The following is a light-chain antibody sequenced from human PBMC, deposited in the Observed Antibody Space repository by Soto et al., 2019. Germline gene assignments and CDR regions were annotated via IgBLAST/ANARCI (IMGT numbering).Light chain of an antibody. Sequence: EVVLTQSPATLSSSPGESVTLSCRASQSINTYLAWYQQKPGQAPRLLIYDASYRAAGIPSRFSGSGSGTDFTLTISSLEPAYFAIYHCQQRSNWPLTFGGGTKVEI. V-gene: IGKV3-11*01. CDR1: QSINTY. CDR2: DAS. J-gene: IGKJ4*01. CDR3: QQRSNWPLT.